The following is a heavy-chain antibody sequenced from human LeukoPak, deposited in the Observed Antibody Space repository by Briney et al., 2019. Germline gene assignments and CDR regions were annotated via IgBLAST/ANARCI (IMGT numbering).Heavy chain of an antibody. CDR2: IYYSGST. CDR3: ARDRRFGEFGY. D-gene: IGHD3-10*01. V-gene: IGHV4-59*12. CDR1: GGSISSYY. J-gene: IGHJ4*02. Sequence: SETLSLTCTVSGGSISSYYWSWIRQPPGKGLEWIGYIYYSGSTNYNPSLKSRVTISVDTSKNQFSLKLSSVTAADTAVYYCARDRRFGEFGYWGQGTLVTVSS.